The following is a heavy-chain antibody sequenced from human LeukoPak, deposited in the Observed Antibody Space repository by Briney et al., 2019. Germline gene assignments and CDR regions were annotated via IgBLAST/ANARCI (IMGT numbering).Heavy chain of an antibody. CDR3: ARVSLVTTSGSFSDY. Sequence: GGSLRLSCAASGFTFSSYAMRWVRQAPGKGLEWVSSIIHSGSTICYADSVKGRFTISRDNSKNTLFLQINSLSAEDTAVYYCARVSLVTTSGSFSDYWGQGTLVTVSS. V-gene: IGHV3-23*01. D-gene: IGHD4-17*01. CDR2: IIHSGSTI. J-gene: IGHJ4*02. CDR1: GFTFSSYA.